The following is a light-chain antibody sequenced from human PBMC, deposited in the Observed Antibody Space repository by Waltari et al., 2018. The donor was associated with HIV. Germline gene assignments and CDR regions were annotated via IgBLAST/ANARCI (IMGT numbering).Light chain of an antibody. CDR3: QVWDSATDLRV. CDR2: DDS. J-gene: IGLJ2*01. CDR1: NIGSKG. V-gene: IGLV3-21*02. Sequence: SYVLTQPPSVSVAPGQTARITCGGDNIGSKGVHWYQKKPRQAPVFVLYDDSDRPSGIAERFSGSSSSNTATRTISRVDAGDEADFYCQVWDSATDLRVFGGGTKLTVL.